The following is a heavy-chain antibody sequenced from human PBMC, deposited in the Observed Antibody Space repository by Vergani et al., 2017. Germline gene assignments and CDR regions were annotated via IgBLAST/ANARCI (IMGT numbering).Heavy chain of an antibody. V-gene: IGHV1-69*08. J-gene: IGHJ6*02. CDR1: GATFRSNT. CDR3: AGDPRGYGGDPKDYYYGMDV. Sequence: QVQLVQSGAEVKKPGSSVKVSCKASGATFRSNTISWVRQVPGQGLEWMGRIIPVLGKTKYAQDFQGRLTITADTSTSTAYVELTSLRSQDTAVYYCAGDPRGYGGDPKDYYYGMDVWGQGTTVTVSS. D-gene: IGHD2-21*02. CDR2: IIPVLGKT.